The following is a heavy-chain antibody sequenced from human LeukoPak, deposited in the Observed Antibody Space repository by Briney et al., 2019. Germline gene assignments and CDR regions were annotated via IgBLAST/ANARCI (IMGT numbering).Heavy chain of an antibody. CDR1: GFTFSSYA. CDR2: ISGSGGST. J-gene: IGHJ4*02. CDR3: AKGVRRSSDYSSPVDY. V-gene: IGHV3-23*01. Sequence: GGSLRLSCAASGFTFSSYAMSWARQAPGKGQEWVSAISGSGGSTYYADSVKGRFTISRDNSRNTLYLQMNSLRAEDTAVYYCAKGVRRSSDYSSPVDYWGQGTLVTVSS. D-gene: IGHD3-22*01.